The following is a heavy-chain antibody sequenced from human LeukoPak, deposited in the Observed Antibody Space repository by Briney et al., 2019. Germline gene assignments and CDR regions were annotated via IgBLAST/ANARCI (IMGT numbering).Heavy chain of an antibody. D-gene: IGHD3-22*01. V-gene: IGHV1-2*02. CDR3: ASSRKYYHDSSDPDAFDI. CDR2: INPNSGGT. CDR1: GYTFIGYY. Sequence: ASVKVSCKASGYTFIGYYIHWVRQAPGQGLEWMGWINPNSGGTNYEQKFQGRVTMTRDTSISTAYMELSRLRSDDTAVYFCASSRKYYHDSSDPDAFDIWGQGTMVTVSS. J-gene: IGHJ3*02.